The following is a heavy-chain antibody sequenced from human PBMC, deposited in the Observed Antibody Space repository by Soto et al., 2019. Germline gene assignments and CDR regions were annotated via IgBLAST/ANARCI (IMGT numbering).Heavy chain of an antibody. CDR2: ISGSGGST. J-gene: IGHJ5*02. D-gene: IGHD6-13*01. CDR1: GFTFSSYA. V-gene: IGHV3-23*01. CDR3: ATRFIAAAGNWFDP. Sequence: PGGSLRLSCAASGFTFSSYAISWVRQAPGKGLEWVSAISGSGGSTYYADSVKGRFTISRDNSKNTLYLQMNSLRAEDTAVYYCATRFIAAAGNWFDPWGQGTLVTVSS.